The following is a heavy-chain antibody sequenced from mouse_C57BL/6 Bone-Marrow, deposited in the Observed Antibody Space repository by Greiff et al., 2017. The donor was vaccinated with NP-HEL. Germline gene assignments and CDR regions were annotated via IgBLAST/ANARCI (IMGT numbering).Heavy chain of an antibody. CDR2: IYPGDGDT. Sequence: VQLQESGPELVKPGASVKISCKASGYAFSSSWMNWVKQRPGKGLEWIGRIYPGDGDTNYNGKFKGKATLTADKSSSTAYMQLSSLTSEDSAVYFCALYWYYFDYWGQGTTLTVSS. V-gene: IGHV1-82*01. CDR3: ALYWYYFDY. CDR1: GYAFSSSW. J-gene: IGHJ2*01. D-gene: IGHD2-12*01.